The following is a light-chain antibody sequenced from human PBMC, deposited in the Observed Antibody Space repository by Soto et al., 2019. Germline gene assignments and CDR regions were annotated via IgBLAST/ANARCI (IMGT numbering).Light chain of an antibody. CDR3: QQYGSSPRT. Sequence: EIVLTQSPGTLSLSPGERATLSCRASQSVSSSYLAWYQQKPGQAPRLLIYGASSRATGIPDRFSGSGSGTDFYLTISRLEPEDFAVYYRQQYGSSPRTFGQGTKVEIK. J-gene: IGKJ1*01. V-gene: IGKV3-20*01. CDR2: GAS. CDR1: QSVSSSY.